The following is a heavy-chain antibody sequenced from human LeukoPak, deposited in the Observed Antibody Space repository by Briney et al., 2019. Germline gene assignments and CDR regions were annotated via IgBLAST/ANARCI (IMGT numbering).Heavy chain of an antibody. CDR2: IYASGST. CDR3: PRAYGSGSYGFDY. V-gene: IGHV4-4*07. D-gene: IGHD3-10*01. Sequence: SETLSLTCTVSRGSISSGSISTYYWSWIRQPAGKGLEWIGRIYASGSTNYNPSLKSRVSMSVDTSKNQFSLKLSSVTATDTAVYYCPRAYGSGSYGFDYWGQGTLVTVSS. CDR1: RGSISSGSISTYY. J-gene: IGHJ4*02.